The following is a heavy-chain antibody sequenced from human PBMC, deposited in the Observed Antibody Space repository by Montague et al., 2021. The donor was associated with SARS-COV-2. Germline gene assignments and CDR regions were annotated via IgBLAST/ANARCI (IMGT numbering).Heavy chain of an antibody. CDR3: ARFGSGTLEFDL. CDR2: IRTTGHT. Sequence: TLSLTCTVSGASISTGIYYWSWIRQPAGKGLEWIGRIRTTGHTYYNSSLESRVFMSVDTSTNQFSLSLTSVTAADTAVYFCARFGSGTLEFDLWGQRTLVTVSS. J-gene: IGHJ4*02. V-gene: IGHV4-61*02. CDR1: GASISTGIYY. D-gene: IGHD1-26*01.